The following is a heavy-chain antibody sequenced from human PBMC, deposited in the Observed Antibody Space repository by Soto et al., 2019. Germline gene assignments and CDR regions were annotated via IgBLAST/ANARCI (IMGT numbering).Heavy chain of an antibody. CDR2: ISDSGGST. Sequence: GALRLSCAASGFTFSTYAMTWVRKAPGKGLEWVSAISDSGGSTYYADSVKGRLTISRDNSKNTLYLQMNSLRAEDTAVYYCAKAGLGPYPSVYYFYYALDVWGQGTTVTVSS. V-gene: IGHV3-23*01. J-gene: IGHJ6*02. CDR3: AKAGLGPYPSVYYFYYALDV. CDR1: GFTFSTYA.